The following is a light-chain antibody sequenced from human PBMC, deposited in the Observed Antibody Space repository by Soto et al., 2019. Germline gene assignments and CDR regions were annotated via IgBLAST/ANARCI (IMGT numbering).Light chain of an antibody. J-gene: IGLJ3*02. Sequence: QSALTQPRSASGSPGQSVTISCTGTSSDVGGYNYVSWYQQHPGKAPKLMIYDVSKRPSGVPDRFSGSKSGNTASLTISGLQAEDEADYYCCSYAGSYPWVFGGGTKVTVL. CDR2: DVS. CDR1: SSDVGGYNY. V-gene: IGLV2-11*01. CDR3: CSYAGSYPWV.